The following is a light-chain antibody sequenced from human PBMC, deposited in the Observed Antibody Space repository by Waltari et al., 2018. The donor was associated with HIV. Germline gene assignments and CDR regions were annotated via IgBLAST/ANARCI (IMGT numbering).Light chain of an antibody. V-gene: IGKV3-20*01. Sequence: DIVLTQSPGTLSLSPGEGATLSCRASQSVSSRYLAWYQQKPGQAPRLLLYGASSRATGIPDRFSGSGSGTDFTLTISRLEPEDFAVYYCQQYGCSPPYSFGQGTKLEIK. J-gene: IGKJ2*03. CDR3: QQYGCSPPYS. CDR1: QSVSSRY. CDR2: GAS.